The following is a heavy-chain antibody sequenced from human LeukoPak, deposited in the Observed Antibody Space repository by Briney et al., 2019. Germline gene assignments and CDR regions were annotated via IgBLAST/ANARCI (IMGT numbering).Heavy chain of an antibody. CDR2: GTSK. V-gene: IGHV3-33*06. D-gene: IGHD2-15*01. J-gene: IGHJ6*02. CDR3: AKGRGWFYGMDV. Sequence: GTSKYYADSVKGRFTISRDNSKNTLYLQMNSLRAEDTAVYYCAKGRGWFYGMDVWGQGTTVTVSS.